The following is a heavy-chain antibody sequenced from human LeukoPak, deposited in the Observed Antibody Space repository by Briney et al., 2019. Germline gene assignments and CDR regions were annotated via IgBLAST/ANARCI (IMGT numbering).Heavy chain of an antibody. CDR3: ARGSYDFWSGPPHAWFDP. V-gene: IGHV4-59*01. CDR1: GGSISSYY. D-gene: IGHD3-3*01. J-gene: IGHJ5*02. CDR2: IYYSGST. Sequence: SETLSLTCTVPGGSISSYYWSWIRQPPGKGLEWIGYIYYSGSTNYNPSLKSRVTISVDTSKNQFSLKLSSVTAADTAVYYCARGSYDFWSGPPHAWFDPWGQGTLVTVSS.